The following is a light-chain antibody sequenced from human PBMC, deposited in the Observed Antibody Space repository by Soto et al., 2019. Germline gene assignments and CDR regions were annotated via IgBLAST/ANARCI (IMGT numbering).Light chain of an antibody. CDR1: QSVSNNY. CDR2: GAS. J-gene: IGKJ3*01. CDR3: QQYGSSPFN. V-gene: IGKV3-20*01. Sequence: EIVLTQSPGTLSLSPGERATLSCRASQSVSNNYLAWYQQKHGQAPRLLIYGASSRATGIPDRFSGSASGTDFTLTSSRLEPEDFAVYYCQQYGSSPFNFGPGTKVDIK.